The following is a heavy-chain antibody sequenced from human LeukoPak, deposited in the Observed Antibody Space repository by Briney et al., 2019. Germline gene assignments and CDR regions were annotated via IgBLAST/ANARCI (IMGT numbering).Heavy chain of an antibody. CDR2: ISRTSHTI. Sequence: GGSLRLSCAASGFTFSSYSMNWVRQAPGKGLGWVSYISRTSHTIYYADSVKGRFTISRDNAKNSLYLQMNSLRAEDTAVYYCAKGPRDITGGPLDPWGQGILVTVSS. D-gene: IGHD1-14*01. J-gene: IGHJ5*02. CDR1: GFTFSSYS. CDR3: AKGPRDITGGPLDP. V-gene: IGHV3-48*01.